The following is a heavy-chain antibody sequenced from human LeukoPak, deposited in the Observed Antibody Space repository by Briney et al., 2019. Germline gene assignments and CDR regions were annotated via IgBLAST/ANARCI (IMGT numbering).Heavy chain of an antibody. D-gene: IGHD5-12*01. J-gene: IGHJ2*01. CDR1: GFTFSSSA. Sequence: GGSLRLSCAASGFTFSSSAMHWVRQAPGKGLEWVAVISYDVSNKSVKGRFTISRDNSKNTLYLQMNSLSAEDTAVYYCARELWIEGSGYFDLWGGGTLVTVPS. CDR2: ISYDVSNK. V-gene: IGHV3-30*04. CDR3: ARELWIEGSGYFDL.